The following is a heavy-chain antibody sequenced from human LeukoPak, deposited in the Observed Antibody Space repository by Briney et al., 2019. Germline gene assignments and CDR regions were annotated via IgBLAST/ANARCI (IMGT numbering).Heavy chain of an antibody. Sequence: ASVKVSCKASGGTFSSYAISWVRQAPGQGLEWMGWINPNSGGTNYAQKFQGRVTMTRDTSISTAYMELSRLRSDDTAVYYCSWAPDRYYYYGMDVWGQGTTVTVSS. J-gene: IGHJ6*02. CDR3: SWAPDRYYYYGMDV. CDR2: INPNSGGT. CDR1: GGTFSSYA. V-gene: IGHV1-2*02.